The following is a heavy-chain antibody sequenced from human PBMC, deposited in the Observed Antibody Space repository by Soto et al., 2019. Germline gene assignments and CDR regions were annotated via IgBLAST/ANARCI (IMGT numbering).Heavy chain of an antibody. CDR2: IYYSGST. D-gene: IGHD6-19*01. CDR1: GGSISSSSYY. J-gene: IGHJ6*02. Sequence: ETLSLTCTVSGGSISSSSYYWGWIRQPPGKGLEWIGSIYYSGSTYYNPSLKSRVTISVDTSKNQFSLKLSSVTAADTAVYYCARSIAVAGGTYYYYGMDVWGQGTTVTVSS. V-gene: IGHV4-39*01. CDR3: ARSIAVAGGTYYYYGMDV.